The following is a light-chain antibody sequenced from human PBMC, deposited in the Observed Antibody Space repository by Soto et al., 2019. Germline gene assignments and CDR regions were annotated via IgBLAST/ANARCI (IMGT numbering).Light chain of an antibody. CDR1: QSVSGH. CDR2: GAS. CDR3: HQYHYWWT. Sequence: EIVMTQSPATLSVSPGERVTLSCRASQSVSGHLAWYQQKPGQAPRLIISGASTRATGIPARFSGRGSGTEFTLTISSLRSEDFAVYYCHQYHYWWTFGQGTKVDIK. V-gene: IGKV3-15*01. J-gene: IGKJ1*01.